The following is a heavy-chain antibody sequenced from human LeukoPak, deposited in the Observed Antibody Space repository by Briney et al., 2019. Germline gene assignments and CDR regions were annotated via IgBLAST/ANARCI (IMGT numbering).Heavy chain of an antibody. D-gene: IGHD5-18*01. CDR2: INPNSGGT. Sequence: GASVKVSCKASGYTFTGYYMHWVRQAPGQGLEWMGWINPNSGGTNYAQKFQGRVTMTRDTSISTAYMELSRLRSDDTAVYYCARGVKDTAMVRGPNCYGMDVWGQGTTVTVSS. V-gene: IGHV1-2*02. CDR3: ARGVKDTAMVRGPNCYGMDV. CDR1: GYTFTGYY. J-gene: IGHJ6*02.